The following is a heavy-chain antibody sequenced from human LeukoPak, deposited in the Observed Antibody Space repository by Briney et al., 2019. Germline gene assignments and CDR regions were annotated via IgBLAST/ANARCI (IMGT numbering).Heavy chain of an antibody. CDR3: TKASATVWPNYFDS. V-gene: IGHV3-23*01. CDR1: GFTFSSYA. Sequence: GGSLRLSCAASGFTFSSYAMSWVRHTSGKGLQWLSAISGSGGGTNNADSVKGRFTISRDNSKNILYLQMNSLGAEDTAIYYCTKASATVWPNYFDSWGQGTLVTVSS. D-gene: IGHD6-25*01. CDR2: ISGSGGGT. J-gene: IGHJ4*02.